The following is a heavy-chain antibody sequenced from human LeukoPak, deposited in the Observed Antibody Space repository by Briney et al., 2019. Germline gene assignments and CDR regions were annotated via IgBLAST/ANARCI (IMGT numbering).Heavy chain of an antibody. D-gene: IGHD3-10*01. Sequence: GGSLRLSCAASGFTVSGNYMSWVRQAPGKGLEWVSVIYTGGSTYYADSVKGRFTISRDNSKNTLYLQIDSLRAEDTAVYYCARGPRGSGSFDFWGQGTLVTVSS. CDR3: ARGPRGSGSFDF. V-gene: IGHV3-53*01. J-gene: IGHJ4*02. CDR2: IYTGGST. CDR1: GFTVSGNY.